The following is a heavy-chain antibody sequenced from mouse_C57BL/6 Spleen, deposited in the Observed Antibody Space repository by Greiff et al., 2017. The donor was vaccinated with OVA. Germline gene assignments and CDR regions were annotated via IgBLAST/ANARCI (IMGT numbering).Heavy chain of an antibody. CDR1: GYTFTDYY. CDR3: ARTYGYYPYYFDY. Sequence: EVQLQQSGPELVKPGASVKISCKASGYTFTDYYMNWVKQSHGKSLEWIGDINPNNGGTSYNQKFKGKATLTVDKSSSTAYMELRSLTSEDSAVYYCARTYGYYPYYFDYWGQGTTLTVSS. CDR2: INPNNGGT. J-gene: IGHJ2*01. D-gene: IGHD2-3*01. V-gene: IGHV1-26*01.